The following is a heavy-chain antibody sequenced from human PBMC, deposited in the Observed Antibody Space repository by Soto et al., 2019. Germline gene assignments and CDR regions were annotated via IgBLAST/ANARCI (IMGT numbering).Heavy chain of an antibody. CDR2: ISYDGSNK. D-gene: IGHD3-10*01. CDR3: AKGWFGESYCDY. J-gene: IGHJ4*02. Sequence: QVQLVESGGGVVQPGRSLRLSCAASGFTFSSYGMHWVRQAPGKGLEWVAVISYDGSNKYYADSVKGRFTISRDNSKHTRYLQMNSLRAEDTAVYYCAKGWFGESYCDYWGQGTLVTVSS. CDR1: GFTFSSYG. V-gene: IGHV3-30*18.